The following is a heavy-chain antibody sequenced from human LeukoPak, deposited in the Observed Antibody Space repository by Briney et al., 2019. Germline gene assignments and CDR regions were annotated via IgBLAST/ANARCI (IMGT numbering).Heavy chain of an antibody. V-gene: IGHV3-48*03. Sequence: AGGSLRLSCAASGFIFSAYEMNWVRQAPGKGLEWVSYISSSGSTIYYADSVKGRFTISRDNAKNSLHLQMNSLRAEDTAVYYCARDDILTGWYFDLWGRGTLVTVSS. CDR2: ISSSGSTI. CDR3: ARDDILTGWYFDL. CDR1: GFIFSAYE. J-gene: IGHJ2*01. D-gene: IGHD3-9*01.